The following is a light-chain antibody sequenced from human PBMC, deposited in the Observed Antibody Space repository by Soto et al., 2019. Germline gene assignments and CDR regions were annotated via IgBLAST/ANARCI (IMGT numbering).Light chain of an antibody. CDR1: QSVSSN. J-gene: IGKJ1*01. CDR2: GAS. V-gene: IGKV3-15*01. CDR3: QQYYNRWT. Sequence: EIVMTQSPATLSVSPGERATLSCRARQSVSSNLALYQQKPSQAPRLLIYGASTRAAGIPARFSGSGSGTEFTLTISSLQSEDFAVYFCQQYYNRWTFGPGTKVEIK.